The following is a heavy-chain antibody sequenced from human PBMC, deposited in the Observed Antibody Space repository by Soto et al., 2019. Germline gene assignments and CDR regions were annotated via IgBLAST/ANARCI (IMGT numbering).Heavy chain of an antibody. V-gene: IGHV1-3*01. Sequence: ASVKVSCKASGYTFTSYGTHWVRQAPGQRLEWMGWINAANGDTKYSPKFQGRVTVTRDTSASTAYMELSSLRSEDTAVYYCVRRHVSATGIDWFGPWGQGTLVSVSS. D-gene: IGHD6-13*01. CDR2: INAANGDT. CDR1: GYTFTSYG. J-gene: IGHJ5*02. CDR3: VRRHVSATGIDWFGP.